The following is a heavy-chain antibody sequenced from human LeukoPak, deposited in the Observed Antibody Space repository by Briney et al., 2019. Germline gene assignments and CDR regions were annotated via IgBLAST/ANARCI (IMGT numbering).Heavy chain of an antibody. CDR1: GFTFSTYA. D-gene: IGHD5-24*01. J-gene: IGHJ4*02. CDR2: ISSSSNTI. V-gene: IGHV3-48*04. Sequence: GGSLRLSCEASGFTFSTYAINWVRQAPGEGPEWVSYISSSSNTIYYADSVKGRFTISRDNAKNSLFLQMNSLGAEDTAVYYCARAPTIGTTAIFDYWGQGTLVTVSS. CDR3: ARAPTIGTTAIFDY.